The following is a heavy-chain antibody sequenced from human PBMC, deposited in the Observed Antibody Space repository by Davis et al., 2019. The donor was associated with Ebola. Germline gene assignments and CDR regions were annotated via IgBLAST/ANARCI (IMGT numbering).Heavy chain of an antibody. D-gene: IGHD4-17*01. CDR2: ITWNGGYI. J-gene: IGHJ4*02. CDR3: AKDGGYGDNVRYFFDY. Sequence: GGSLRLSCAASGFTFDDYAMHWVRHAPGKGLEWISGITWNGGYIGYADSVKGRFTISRDNAKNSLFLQMNSLTTEDTALYYCAKDGGYGDNVRYFFDYWGQGTLVSVSS. V-gene: IGHV3-9*01. CDR1: GFTFDDYA.